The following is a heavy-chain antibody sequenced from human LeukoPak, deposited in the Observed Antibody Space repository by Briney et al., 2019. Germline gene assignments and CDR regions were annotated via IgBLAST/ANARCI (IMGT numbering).Heavy chain of an antibody. D-gene: IGHD1-14*01. Sequence: PSETLSFTCTVSGGSISHHYWSWIRQPPGKGLEWIGYIYYSGSTNYNPSLKSRVTISVDTSKNQFSLKLSSVTAADTAVYYCARRGNWYFDLWGRGTLVTVSS. CDR1: GGSISHHY. CDR2: IYYSGST. V-gene: IGHV4-59*08. CDR3: ARRGNWYFDL. J-gene: IGHJ2*01.